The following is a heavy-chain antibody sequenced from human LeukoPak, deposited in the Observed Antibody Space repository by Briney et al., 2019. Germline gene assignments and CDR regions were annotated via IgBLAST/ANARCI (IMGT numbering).Heavy chain of an antibody. CDR1: GGSFSGYY. CDR3: ARGPDIVVVVAATSDEGPVGGKNWFDP. D-gene: IGHD2-15*01. J-gene: IGHJ5*02. CDR2: INHSGST. V-gene: IGHV4-34*01. Sequence: SETLSPTCAVYGGSFSGYYWSWIRQPPGKGLEWIGEINHSGSTNYNPSLKSRVTISVDTSKNQFSLKLSSVTAADTAVYYCARGPDIVVVVAATSDEGPVGGKNWFDPWGQGTLVTVSS.